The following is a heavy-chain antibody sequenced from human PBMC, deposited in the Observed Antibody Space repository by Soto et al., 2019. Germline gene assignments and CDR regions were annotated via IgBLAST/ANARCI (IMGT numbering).Heavy chain of an antibody. Sequence: PGGSLRLSCAASGFTFSSYAMSWVRQAPGKGLEWVSAISGSGGSTYYADSVKGRFTISRDNSKNTLYLQMNSLRAEDTAIYYCAKNRATYYYVSGPFDYWGQGTLVTVSS. V-gene: IGHV3-23*01. CDR1: GFTFSSYA. D-gene: IGHD3-10*01. J-gene: IGHJ4*02. CDR2: ISGSGGST. CDR3: AKNRATYYYVSGPFDY.